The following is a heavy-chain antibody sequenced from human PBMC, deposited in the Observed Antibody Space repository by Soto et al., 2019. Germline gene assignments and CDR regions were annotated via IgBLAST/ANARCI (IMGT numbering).Heavy chain of an antibody. CDR3: ARDGWSGWYLDYFDY. J-gene: IGHJ4*02. V-gene: IGHV3-48*03. D-gene: IGHD6-19*01. CDR2: ISSSGSTI. Sequence: GGSLRLSCAASGFTFSSYEMNWVRQAPGKGLEWVSYISSSGSTIYYADSVKGRFTISRDNAKNSLYLQMSSLRAEDTAVYYCARDGWSGWYLDYFDYWGQGTLVTVSS. CDR1: GFTFSSYE.